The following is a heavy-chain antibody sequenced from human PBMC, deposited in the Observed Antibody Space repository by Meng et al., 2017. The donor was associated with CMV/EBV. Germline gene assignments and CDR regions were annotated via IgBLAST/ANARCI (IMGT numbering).Heavy chain of an antibody. J-gene: IGHJ4*02. Sequence: GESLKISCPASGFTFDDYAMSWVRQAPGKGLEWVGFIRSKAYGGTTEYAASVKGRFTISRDDSKSIAYLQMNSLKTEDTAVYYCTRDADRYCSSTSCVPFNYWGQGTLVTVSS. CDR3: TRDADRYCSSTSCVPFNY. CDR1: GFTFDDYA. V-gene: IGHV3-49*04. D-gene: IGHD2-2*01. CDR2: IRSKAYGGTT.